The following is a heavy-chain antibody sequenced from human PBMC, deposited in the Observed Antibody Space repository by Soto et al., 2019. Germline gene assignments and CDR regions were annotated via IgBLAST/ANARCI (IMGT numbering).Heavy chain of an antibody. CDR2: IYYSGIT. Sequence: QVQLQESGPGLVKPSQTLSLTCTVSGGSISSGGYYWSWIRQHPGKGLEWIGYIYYSGITYYNPSLKSRVTIAVDTSKNQFSLKLSSVTAADTAMYYCARVVGILGTTEVIDYWGQGILVTVSS. CDR1: GGSISSGGYY. D-gene: IGHD1-26*01. V-gene: IGHV4-31*03. J-gene: IGHJ4*02. CDR3: ARVVGILGTTEVIDY.